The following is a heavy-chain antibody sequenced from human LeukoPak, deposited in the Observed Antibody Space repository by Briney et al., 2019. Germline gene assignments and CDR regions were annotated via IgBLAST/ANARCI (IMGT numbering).Heavy chain of an antibody. CDR2: IYYSGST. D-gene: IGHD3-10*01. Sequence: SETLSLTCTVSGGSISSSSYYWGWIRQPPGKGLEWIGSIYYSGSTYYNPSLKSRVTISVDTSKNQFSLKLSSVTAADTAVYCCARSGWITMVRGVIIRWGIFDYWGQGTLVTVSS. V-gene: IGHV4-39*01. J-gene: IGHJ4*02. CDR1: GGSISSSSYY. CDR3: ARSGWITMVRGVIIRWGIFDY.